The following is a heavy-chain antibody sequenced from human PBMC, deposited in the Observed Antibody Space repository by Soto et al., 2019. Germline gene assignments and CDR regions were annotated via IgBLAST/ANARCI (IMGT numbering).Heavy chain of an antibody. CDR2: ISYDGSNK. CDR1: GFTFSSYG. D-gene: IGHD5-18*01. J-gene: IGHJ6*02. V-gene: IGHV3-30*03. Sequence: QMQLVESGGGVVQPGRSLRLSCAASGFTFSSYGMHWVRQAPGKGLEWVAVISYDGSNKYYADSVKGRFTISRDNSKNTLYLQMNSLRAEDTAVYYCAREGDYQLLRIQLWSNYYYYYGMDVWGQGTTVTVSS. CDR3: AREGDYQLLRIQLWSNYYYYYGMDV.